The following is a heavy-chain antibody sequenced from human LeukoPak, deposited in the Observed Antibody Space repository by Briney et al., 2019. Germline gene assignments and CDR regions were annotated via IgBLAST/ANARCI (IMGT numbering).Heavy chain of an antibody. J-gene: IGHJ4*02. D-gene: IGHD4-17*01. CDR3: ARDWDDYGDYSFYY. Sequence: ASVKVSCKASGYTFTSYGISWVRQAPGQGLEWMGWISAYNGNTNYAQKLQGRVTMTTDTSTSTAYMELRSLRSDDTAVYYCARDWDDYGDYSFYYWGQGTLVTVPS. CDR1: GYTFTSYG. V-gene: IGHV1-18*01. CDR2: ISAYNGNT.